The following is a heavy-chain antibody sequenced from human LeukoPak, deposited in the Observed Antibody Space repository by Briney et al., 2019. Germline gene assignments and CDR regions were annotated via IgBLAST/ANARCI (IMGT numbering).Heavy chain of an antibody. D-gene: IGHD3-22*01. J-gene: IGHJ4*02. V-gene: IGHV3-53*01. CDR1: GFTVSSNY. CDR3: ARENNYYDSSGSGY. Sequence: PGGSLRLSCAASGFTVSSNYMSWVRQAPGKGLEWVSVIYSNGATYYAESAKGRFTISRDNSKNTLYLQMNSLRVEDTAVYYCARENNYYDSSGSGYWGQGTLVTVSS. CDR2: IYSNGAT.